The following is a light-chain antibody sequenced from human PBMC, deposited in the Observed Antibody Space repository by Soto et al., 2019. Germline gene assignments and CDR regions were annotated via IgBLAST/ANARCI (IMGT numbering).Light chain of an antibody. J-gene: IGKJ4*01. Sequence: EIVLTQSPGTLSLSPGERATLSCRASQSVSSSYLAWYQQKPGQAPRLLIYGASSRATGIPDRFSGSGSGTDFPLTISRLEPEDFAVYYCQQYGSSPLYTFGGGNKVEIK. V-gene: IGKV3-20*01. CDR2: GAS. CDR1: QSVSSSY. CDR3: QQYGSSPLYT.